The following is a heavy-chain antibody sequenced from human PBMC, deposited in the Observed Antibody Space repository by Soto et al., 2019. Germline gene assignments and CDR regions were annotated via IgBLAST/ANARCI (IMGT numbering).Heavy chain of an antibody. CDR3: ARDSDCPSTSCFFPPNV. CDR2: ISGGGSYI. D-gene: IGHD2-2*01. V-gene: IGHV3-21*04. Sequence: PGGSLRLSCSASGFTFSDENMSWVRQVPGKGLEWVSGISGGGSYIFYADSVQGRFSISRDNPKNSLFLEMKSLRVEDTAVYYCARDSDCPSTSCFFPPNVWGQGTTVTVSS. CDR1: GFTFSDEN. J-gene: IGHJ6*02.